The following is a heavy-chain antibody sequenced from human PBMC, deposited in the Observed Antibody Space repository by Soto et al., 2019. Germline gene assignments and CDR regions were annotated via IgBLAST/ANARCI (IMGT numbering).Heavy chain of an antibody. D-gene: IGHD3-9*01. CDR3: ARRHRLRYFDWLLMGYFDY. CDR1: GYTFTSYA. CDR2: INAGNGNT. V-gene: IGHV1-3*01. J-gene: IGHJ4*02. Sequence: ASMKVSCSASGYTFTSYAIHWVRQAPGQRLEWMGWINAGNGNTKYSQKFQGRVTITRDTSASTAYMELSSLRSEETAVYYFARRHRLRYFDWLLMGYFDYWGQGALDTVSS.